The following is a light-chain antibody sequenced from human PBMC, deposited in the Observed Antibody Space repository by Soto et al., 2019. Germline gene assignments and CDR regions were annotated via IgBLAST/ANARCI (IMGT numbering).Light chain of an antibody. CDR3: QQYHTWPIT. CDR2: DAS. Sequence: EIVLTQSPGTLSLSPGERVTLSCRASQSVRSSYLAWYQQKPGQAPRLLIYDASNRATGIPARFSGSGSGTEFTLTISSLQSEDCAIYYCQQYHTWPITFGGGTKVDIK. J-gene: IGKJ4*01. CDR1: QSVRSSY. V-gene: IGKV3-20*01.